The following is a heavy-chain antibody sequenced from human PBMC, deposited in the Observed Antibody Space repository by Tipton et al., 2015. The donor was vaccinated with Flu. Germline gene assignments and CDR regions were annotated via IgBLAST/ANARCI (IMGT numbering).Heavy chain of an antibody. V-gene: IGHV4-59*01. J-gene: IGHJ6*02. CDR3: ARDRKEILTGSPRYYYGMDV. CDR1: GGSISSYY. D-gene: IGHD3-9*01. Sequence: LSLTCTVSGGSISSYYWSWIRQPPGKGLEWIGYIYYSGSTNYNPSLKSRVTISVDTSKNQFSLKLSSVTAADTAVYYCARDRKEILTGSPRYYYGMDVWGQGTTVTVSS. CDR2: IYYSGST.